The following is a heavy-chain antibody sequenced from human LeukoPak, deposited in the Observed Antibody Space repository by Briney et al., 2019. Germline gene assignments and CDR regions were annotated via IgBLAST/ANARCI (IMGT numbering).Heavy chain of an antibody. Sequence: GRSLRLSCAASGFTFSSYGMHWVRQAPGKGLEGVAVIWYDGSNKYYADSAKGRFTISRDNSKNTLYLQMNSLRAEDTAVYYCARGAAAAGFDYWGQGTLVTVSS. CDR1: GFTFSSYG. CDR2: IWYDGSNK. D-gene: IGHD6-13*01. CDR3: ARGAAAAGFDY. V-gene: IGHV3-33*01. J-gene: IGHJ4*02.